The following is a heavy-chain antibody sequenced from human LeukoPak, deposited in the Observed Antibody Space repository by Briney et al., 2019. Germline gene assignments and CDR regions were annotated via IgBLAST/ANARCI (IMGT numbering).Heavy chain of an antibody. CDR1: GGSIGGDH. CDR2: ISYTGST. CDR3: ARAVTGTSLVDF. D-gene: IGHD6-19*01. Sequence: SETLSLTCTISGGSIGGDHWSWIRQAPGEGLEWIGYISYTGSTSYNPSLRSRVTISLNTLENQFSLRLTSVTAADTAVYYCARAVTGTSLVDFWGQGTLVAVSS. J-gene: IGHJ4*02. V-gene: IGHV4-59*08.